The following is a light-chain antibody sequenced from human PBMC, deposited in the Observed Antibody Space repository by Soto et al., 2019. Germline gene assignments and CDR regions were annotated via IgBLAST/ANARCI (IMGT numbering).Light chain of an antibody. V-gene: IGKV4-1*01. CDR1: QSVLYISDKNNY. Sequence: DIVMTQSPDSLAVALGERATINCKSSQSVLYISDKNNYLAWYQQKAGQPPSLLIYWASTRESGVPDRCSGSGSGTDFTLTISSLQAEDVAVYYCQQYYSTPPTFGQGTKVEIK. CDR3: QQYYSTPPT. CDR2: WAS. J-gene: IGKJ1*01.